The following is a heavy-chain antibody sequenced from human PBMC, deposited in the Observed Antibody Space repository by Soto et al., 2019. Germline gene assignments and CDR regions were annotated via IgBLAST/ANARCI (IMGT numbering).Heavy chain of an antibody. CDR3: ARASGYDDSGHYSFDY. Sequence: SVKVSCKASGGTFSSYAISWVRQAPGQGLEWMGGIIPIFGTANYAQKFQGRVTITADESTSTAYMELSSLRSEDTAVYYCARASGYDDSGHYSFDYWGQGTLVTVSS. CDR2: IIPIFGTA. J-gene: IGHJ4*02. D-gene: IGHD3-22*01. CDR1: GGTFSSYA. V-gene: IGHV1-69*13.